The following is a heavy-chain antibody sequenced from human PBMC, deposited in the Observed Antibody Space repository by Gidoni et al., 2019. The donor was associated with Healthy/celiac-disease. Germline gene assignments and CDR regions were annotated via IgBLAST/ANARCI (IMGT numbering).Heavy chain of an antibody. CDR1: GFTFSSYA. D-gene: IGHD2-21*01. CDR3: AKVAGIPDY. CDR2: ISGSGGST. J-gene: IGHJ4*02. V-gene: IGHV3-23*01. Sequence: EVQLLESGGGLVKPGGCLRIYCAGAGFTFSSYAMSWVRQAPGKGLELVSAISGSGGSTYYAAPVKGRFTISSDNSKNTLYLQMNSLRAEDTAVYYCAKVAGIPDYWGQGTLVTVSS.